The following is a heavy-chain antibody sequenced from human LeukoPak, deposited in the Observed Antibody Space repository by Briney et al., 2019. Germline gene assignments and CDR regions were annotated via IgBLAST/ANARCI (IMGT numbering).Heavy chain of an antibody. Sequence: GGSLRLSCAASGFTFKLYWMHWVRQVPGKRPVWDSRINDDGSDTIYADSVRGRFTISRDDAKNTVYLQMNNLRAEDTAVYYCARDSYYGSGSYPNYYYYYMDVWGKGTTVTVSS. CDR2: INDDGSDT. J-gene: IGHJ6*03. D-gene: IGHD3-10*01. CDR1: GFTFKLYW. CDR3: ARDSYYGSGSYPNYYYYYMDV. V-gene: IGHV3-74*01.